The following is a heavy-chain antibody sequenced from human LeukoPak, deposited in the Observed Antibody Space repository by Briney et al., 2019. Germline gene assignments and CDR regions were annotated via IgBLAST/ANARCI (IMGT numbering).Heavy chain of an antibody. V-gene: IGHV1-18*01. CDR2: ISAYNGNT. D-gene: IGHD6-19*01. CDR3: ARAIAVAGRRYYFDY. CDR1: GYTFTSYG. J-gene: IGHJ4*02. Sequence: ASVNVSCKASGYTFTSYGISWVRQAPGQGLEWMGWISAYNGNTNYAQKLQGRVTMTTDTSTSTAYMELRSLRSNDTAVYYCARAIAVAGRRYYFDYWGQGTLVTVSS.